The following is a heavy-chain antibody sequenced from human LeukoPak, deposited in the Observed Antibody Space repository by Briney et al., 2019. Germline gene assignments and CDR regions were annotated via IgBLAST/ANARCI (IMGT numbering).Heavy chain of an antibody. CDR3: AKDIDYYDSSGYFDY. CDR1: GFTFDDYA. D-gene: IGHD3-22*01. CDR2: ISGDGGST. J-gene: IGHJ4*02. V-gene: IGHV3-43*02. Sequence: PGGSLRLSCAASGFTFDDYAMHWVRQAPGKGLEWVSLISGDGGSTYYAYSVKGRFTISRDNSKNSLYLQTNSLRTEDTALYYCAKDIDYYDSSGYFDYWGQGTLVTVSS.